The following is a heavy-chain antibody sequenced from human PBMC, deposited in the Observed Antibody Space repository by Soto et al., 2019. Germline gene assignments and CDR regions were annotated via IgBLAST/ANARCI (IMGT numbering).Heavy chain of an antibody. CDR3: ARDKVSVATIGGYFDY. CDR1: GFTFSSYS. Sequence: EVQLVESGGGLVKPGGSLRLSCAASGFTFSSYSMNWVRQAPGKGLEWVSSISSSSSYIYYADSVKGRFTISRDNAKNSLVLQMNSLRAGDTAVYYRARDKVSVATIGGYFDYWGQGTLVTVSS. CDR2: ISSSSSYI. J-gene: IGHJ4*02. V-gene: IGHV3-21*01. D-gene: IGHD5-12*01.